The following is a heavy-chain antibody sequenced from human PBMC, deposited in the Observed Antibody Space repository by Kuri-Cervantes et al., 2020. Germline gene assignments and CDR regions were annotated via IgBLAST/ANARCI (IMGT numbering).Heavy chain of an antibody. CDR2: IYSGGST. CDR1: GFTVSSNY. Sequence: GESLKISCAASGFTVSSNYMSWVRQAPGKGLEWVSVIYSGGSTYYADSVKGRFTISRDNSKNTLYLQMNSLRAEDTAVYYCARARARVDAFDIWGQGTMVTVSS. J-gene: IGHJ3*02. D-gene: IGHD6-6*01. CDR3: ARARARVDAFDI. V-gene: IGHV3-66*02.